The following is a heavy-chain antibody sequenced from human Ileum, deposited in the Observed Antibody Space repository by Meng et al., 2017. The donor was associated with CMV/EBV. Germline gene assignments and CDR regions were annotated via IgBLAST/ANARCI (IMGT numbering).Heavy chain of an antibody. Sequence: VQMVESGAEVKKPGASVKVSCKASGFTFTAYYLHWVRQAPGQGLEWMGWINSGGTNYAQKFQGRVTMTRDTSITTAYMELSSLRSDDTAVYFCARGYYYFDYWGQGTLATVSS. CDR1: GFTFTAYY. CDR2: INSGGT. J-gene: IGHJ4*02. CDR3: ARGYYYFDY. D-gene: IGHD3-22*01. V-gene: IGHV1-2*02.